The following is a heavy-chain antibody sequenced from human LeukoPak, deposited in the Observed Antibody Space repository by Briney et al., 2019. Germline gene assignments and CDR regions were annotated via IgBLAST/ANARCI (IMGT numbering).Heavy chain of an antibody. J-gene: IGHJ5*02. Sequence: PGGSLRLSCAASGFTFSGSAMHWVRQASGKGLEWVGRIRSKANSYATAYAASVKGRFTISRDDSKNTAYLQMNSLKTEDTAVYYCARDPDYYDSSGYYHNWFDPWGQGTLVTVSS. CDR2: IRSKANSYAT. V-gene: IGHV3-73*01. D-gene: IGHD3-22*01. CDR3: ARDPDYYDSSGYYHNWFDP. CDR1: GFTFSGSA.